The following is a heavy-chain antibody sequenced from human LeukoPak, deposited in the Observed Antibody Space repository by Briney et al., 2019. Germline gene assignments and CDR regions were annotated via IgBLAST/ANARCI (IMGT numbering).Heavy chain of an antibody. D-gene: IGHD4-17*01. V-gene: IGHV1-46*01. CDR1: GYTFTSYY. J-gene: IGHJ4*02. CDR2: INPSSGST. CDR3: ARRADGDEGYFDY. Sequence: ASVKVSCKASGYTFTSYYMHWVRQAPGQGLEWVGIINPSSGSTSYAQRFQGRVTMTRDTSTSTVYMELSSLRSEDTAVYYCARRADGDEGYFDYWGQGTLVTVSS.